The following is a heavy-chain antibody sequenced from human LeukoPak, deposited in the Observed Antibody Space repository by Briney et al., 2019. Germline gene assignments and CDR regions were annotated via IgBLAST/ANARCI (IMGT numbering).Heavy chain of an antibody. CDR2: ISYDGSNK. CDR3: ARGGGAANYYYYYYMDV. D-gene: IGHD6-13*01. J-gene: IGHJ6*03. CDR1: GFTFSSYA. Sequence: AGSLRLSCAASGFTFSSYAMHWVRQAPGKGLEWVAVISYDGSNKYYADSVKGRFTISRDNSKNTLYLQMNSLRAEDTAVYYCARGGGAANYYYYYYMDVWGKGTTVTVSS. V-gene: IGHV3-30*01.